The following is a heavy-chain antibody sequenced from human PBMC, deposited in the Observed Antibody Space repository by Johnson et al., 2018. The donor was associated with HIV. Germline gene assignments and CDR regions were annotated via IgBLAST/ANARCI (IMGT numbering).Heavy chain of an antibody. D-gene: IGHD3-22*01. Sequence: VQLVESGGGLVQPGGSLRLSCAASGFTVSSNYMSWVRQAPGKGLEWVSGIDWNGGSTGSADSVKGRFTISRDNTKNSLHLQMNSLRGEDTALYYCARGFVRISMILVADAFDLWGQGTMVTVSS. CDR2: IDWNGGST. V-gene: IGHV3-20*04. CDR1: GFTVSSNY. CDR3: ARGFVRISMILVADAFDL. J-gene: IGHJ3*01.